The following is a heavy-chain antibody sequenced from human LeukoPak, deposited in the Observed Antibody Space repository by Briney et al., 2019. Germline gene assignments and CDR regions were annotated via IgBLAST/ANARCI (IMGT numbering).Heavy chain of an antibody. Sequence: ASLTLSYTASGCTCITYGIGWVRNAPGHGLEWMVWITTSNGNTNYAQKFQDKCTMTSDTSTSTAYMDLSSLRSGDTAVDYCGRVINGFIDYGGQGPLDTVSP. CDR2: ITTSNGNT. J-gene: IGHJ4*02. CDR1: GCTCITYG. D-gene: IGHD2-8*01. CDR3: GRVINGFIDY. V-gene: IGHV1-18*01.